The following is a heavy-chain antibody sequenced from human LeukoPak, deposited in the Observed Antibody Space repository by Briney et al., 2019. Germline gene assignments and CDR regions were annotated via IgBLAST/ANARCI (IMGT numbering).Heavy chain of an antibody. CDR1: GFTFSSYA. CDR2: INHNGNVN. Sequence: GGSLRLSCAASGFTFSSYARSWVRQAPGKGLEWVASINHNGNVNYYVDSVKGRFTISRDNAKNSLYLQMSNLRAEDTAVYFCARGGGLDVWGQGATVTVSS. CDR3: ARGGGLDV. V-gene: IGHV3-7*04. J-gene: IGHJ6*02.